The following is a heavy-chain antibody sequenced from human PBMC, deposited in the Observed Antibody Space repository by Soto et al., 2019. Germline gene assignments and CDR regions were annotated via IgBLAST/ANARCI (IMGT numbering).Heavy chain of an antibody. CDR3: ARSARDFWSGYSPHVGAFDI. V-gene: IGHV1-2*02. Sequence: QVQLVQSGAEVKKPGASVKVSCKASGYTFTGYYMHWVRQAPGQGLEWMGWINPNSGGTNYAQKFQGRVTMTRDASSSTAYMELSRLRSDDTAVYYCARSARDFWSGYSPHVGAFDIWGQGTMVTVSS. J-gene: IGHJ3*02. D-gene: IGHD3-3*01. CDR1: GYTFTGYY. CDR2: INPNSGGT.